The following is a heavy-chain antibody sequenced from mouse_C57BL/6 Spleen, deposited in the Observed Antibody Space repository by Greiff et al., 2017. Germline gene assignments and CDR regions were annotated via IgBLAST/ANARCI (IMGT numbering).Heavy chain of an antibody. CDR2: IHPNSGST. V-gene: IGHV1-64*01. Sequence: QVQLQQPGAELVKPGASVKLSCKASGYTFTSYWMHWVKQRPGQGLEWIGMIHPNSGSTNYNEKFKSKATLTVDKSSSTAYMQLSSLTSEDSAVYYCARKNYIYAMDYWGQGTSVTVSS. D-gene: IGHD1-1*01. J-gene: IGHJ4*01. CDR1: GYTFTSYW. CDR3: ARKNYIYAMDY.